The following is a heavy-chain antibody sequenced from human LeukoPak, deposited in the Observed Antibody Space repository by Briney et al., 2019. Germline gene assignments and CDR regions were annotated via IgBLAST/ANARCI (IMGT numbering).Heavy chain of an antibody. CDR1: GGSISSGGYY. CDR3: ARILGAWYFDL. J-gene: IGHJ2*01. CDR2: IYYSGST. Sequence: ESSETLSLTCTVSGGSISSGGYYWSWIRQHPGKGPEWIGYIYYSGSTYYNPSLKSRVTISVDTSKNQFSLKLSSVTAADTAVYYCARILGAWYFDLWGRGTLVTVSS. V-gene: IGHV4-31*03. D-gene: IGHD3-16*01.